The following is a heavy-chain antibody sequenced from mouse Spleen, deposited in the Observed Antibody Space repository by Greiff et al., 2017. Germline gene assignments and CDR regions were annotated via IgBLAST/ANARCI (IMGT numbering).Heavy chain of an antibody. CDR1: GYTFTSYW. J-gene: IGHJ4*01. D-gene: IGHD3-1*01. Sequence: QVQLQQSGPELVKPGASVKISCKASGYTFTSYWITWVKQRPGQGLEWIGDIYPGSGSTNYNEKFKSKATLTVDTSSSTAYMQLSSLTSEDSAVYYCARRLGLPTSYAMDYWGQGTSVTVSS. CDR2: IYPGSGST. CDR3: ARRLGLPTSYAMDY. V-gene: IGHV1-55*01.